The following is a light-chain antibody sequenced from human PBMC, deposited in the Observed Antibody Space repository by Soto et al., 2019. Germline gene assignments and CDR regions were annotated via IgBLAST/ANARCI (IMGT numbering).Light chain of an antibody. CDR2: DAS. J-gene: IGKJ1*01. CDR3: QQYNSYSWT. Sequence: DIQMTQSPSTLSAAVGERGTITCRASQSISSWLAWYQQKPGKAPKLLIYDASSLESGVPSRFSGSGSGTEFTLTISSLQPDDFATYYCQQYNSYSWTFGQGTKVDIK. V-gene: IGKV1-5*01. CDR1: QSISSW.